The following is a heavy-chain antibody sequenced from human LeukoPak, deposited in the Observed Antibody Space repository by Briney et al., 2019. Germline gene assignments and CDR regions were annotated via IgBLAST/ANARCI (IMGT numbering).Heavy chain of an antibody. Sequence: SETLSLTCTVSGGSISSYYWSWIRQPPGKGLEWIGYIYYSGSTNYNPSLKSRVTISVDTSQNQFSRKLSFVPAADTAVYYCARKVHYDILTGYPTGHFDYWGQGTLVTVSS. CDR3: ARKVHYDILTGYPTGHFDY. CDR2: IYYSGST. V-gene: IGHV4-59*08. D-gene: IGHD3-9*01. J-gene: IGHJ4*02. CDR1: GGSISSYY.